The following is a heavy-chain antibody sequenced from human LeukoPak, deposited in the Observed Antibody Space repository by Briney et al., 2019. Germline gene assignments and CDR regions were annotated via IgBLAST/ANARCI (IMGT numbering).Heavy chain of an antibody. J-gene: IGHJ4*02. CDR2: INHSGST. D-gene: IGHD3-10*01. CDR3: ATTYYYGSGTYSLVY. V-gene: IGHV4-34*01. CDR1: GGSFSGYY. Sequence: KPSETLSLTCAVYGGSFSGYYWSCIRQPPGKGLEWIGEINHSGSTNYNPSLKSRVSISVDSSKNQFSLKVSSVTAADTAVYYCATTYYYGSGTYSLVYWGQGTLATVSS.